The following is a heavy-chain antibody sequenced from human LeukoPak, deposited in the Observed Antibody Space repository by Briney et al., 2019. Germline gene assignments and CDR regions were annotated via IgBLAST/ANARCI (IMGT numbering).Heavy chain of an antibody. J-gene: IGHJ6*03. Sequence: SETLSLTCTVSGGSISSDDYYWSWIRQPPGKGLEWIGYIYYSGSTYYNPSLESRVTISEDTSKNQFSLKLRSVTAADTAVYYCARAIAVAGVGAFGYMDVWGKGTTVTVSS. CDR1: GGSISSDDYY. CDR2: IYYSGST. V-gene: IGHV4-30-4*08. CDR3: ARAIAVAGVGAFGYMDV. D-gene: IGHD1-26*01.